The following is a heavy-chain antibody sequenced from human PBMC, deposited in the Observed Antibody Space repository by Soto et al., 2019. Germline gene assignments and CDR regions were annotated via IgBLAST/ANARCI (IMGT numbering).Heavy chain of an antibody. CDR2: IYYSGST. J-gene: IGHJ4*02. CDR3: ARTASYCSSTSCYFFDY. CDR1: GGSITRGGYY. D-gene: IGHD2-2*01. V-gene: IGHV4-31*03. Sequence: SETLSLTCTVAGGSITRGGYYWSWIRQHPGKGLEWIGYIYYSGSTYYNPSLKSRVTISVDTSKNQFSLKLSSVTAADTAVYYCARTASYCSSTSCYFFDYWGQGTLVTVSS.